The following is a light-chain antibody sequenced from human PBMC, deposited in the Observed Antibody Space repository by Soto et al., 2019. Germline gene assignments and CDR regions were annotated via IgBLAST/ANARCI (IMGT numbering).Light chain of an antibody. V-gene: IGKV1-5*03. Sequence: DTQMTQSPSTLSASVGDRVTITCRASQGISDWLAWYQQKPGKAPNLLIYKATRLESGVPSRFSGRGFGTEFTLTISSLQPDDVGNYYCQQFNTWTFGQGTRVEIK. CDR1: QGISDW. CDR2: KAT. J-gene: IGKJ1*01. CDR3: QQFNTWT.